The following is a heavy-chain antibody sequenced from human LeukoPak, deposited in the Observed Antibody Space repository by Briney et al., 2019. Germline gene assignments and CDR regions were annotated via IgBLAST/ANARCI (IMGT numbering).Heavy chain of an antibody. CDR3: ARGRRIAAAGTTKKTYYFDY. Sequence: SETLSLTCTVSGGSISSYYWSWIRQPPGKGLEWIGYIYYSGSTNYNPSLKSRVTISVDTSKNQCSLKLSSVTAADTAVYYCARGRRIAAAGTTKKTYYFDYWGQGTLVTVSS. J-gene: IGHJ4*02. D-gene: IGHD6-13*01. V-gene: IGHV4-59*01. CDR2: IYYSGST. CDR1: GGSISSYY.